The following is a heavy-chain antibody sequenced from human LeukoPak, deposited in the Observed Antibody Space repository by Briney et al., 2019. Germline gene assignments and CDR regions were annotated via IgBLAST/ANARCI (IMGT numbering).Heavy chain of an antibody. D-gene: IGHD6-13*01. CDR1: GGSISSGDYY. V-gene: IGHV4-30-4*01. Sequence: SETLSLTCTVSGGSISSGDYYWSWIRQPPGKGLEWIGYIYYSGSTYYNPSLKSRVTISVGTSKNQFSLKLSSVTAADTAVYYCASPPPYSSSWYYFDYWGQGTLVTVSS. J-gene: IGHJ4*02. CDR2: IYYSGST. CDR3: ASPPPYSSSWYYFDY.